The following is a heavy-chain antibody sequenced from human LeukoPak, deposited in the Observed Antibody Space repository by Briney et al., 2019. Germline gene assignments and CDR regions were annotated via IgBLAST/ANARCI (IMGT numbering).Heavy chain of an antibody. CDR1: GFTVSSNY. V-gene: IGHV3-53*01. D-gene: IGHD1-26*01. J-gene: IGHJ4*02. Sequence: GGSLRLSCAASGFTVSSNYMSWVRQAPGKGLEWVSVINSGGSTYFADSVKGRFTISRDSSESTLYLHMNSLRAEDTAVYYCAREDSGSHFLGYWGQGTLVTVSS. CDR2: INSGGST. CDR3: AREDSGSHFLGY.